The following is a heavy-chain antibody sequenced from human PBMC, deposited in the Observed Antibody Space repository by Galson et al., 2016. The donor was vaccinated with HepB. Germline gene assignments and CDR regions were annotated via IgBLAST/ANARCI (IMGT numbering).Heavy chain of an antibody. J-gene: IGHJ3*02. D-gene: IGHD3-10*01. CDR1: GFTVGINH. CDR3: ARLSTGDRI. CDR2: MYSNGKT. V-gene: IGHV3-53*01. Sequence: LRLSCAASGFTVGINHMTWVRQAPGKGLEWVSVMYSNGKTFYADSVKGRFTFSRDSSENTLYLQINSLRAEDTAVYYCARLSTGDRIWGQGTMVTVSS.